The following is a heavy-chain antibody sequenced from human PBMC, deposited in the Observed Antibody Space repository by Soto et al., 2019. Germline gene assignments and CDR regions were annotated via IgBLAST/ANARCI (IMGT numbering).Heavy chain of an antibody. CDR3: ARARPDYDFWSGLPSINWFDP. J-gene: IGHJ5*02. D-gene: IGHD3-3*01. Sequence: SETLSLTCTVSGGSISSGGYYLSWIRQHPGKGLEWIGYIYYSGSTYYNSSLKSRVTISVDTSKNQFSLKLSSVTAADTAVYYCARARPDYDFWSGLPSINWFDPWGQGTLVTVSS. V-gene: IGHV4-31*03. CDR1: GGSISSGGYY. CDR2: IYYSGST.